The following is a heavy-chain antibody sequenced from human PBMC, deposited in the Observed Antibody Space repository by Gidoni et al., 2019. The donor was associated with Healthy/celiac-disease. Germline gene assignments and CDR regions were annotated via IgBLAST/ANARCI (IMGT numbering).Heavy chain of an antibody. J-gene: IGHJ6*02. Sequence: QVQLVQSGAEVKKPGSSVKVSCKASGGTFSSYTISWVRQAPGQGLEWMGRIIPILGIANYAQKFQGRVTITADKSTSTAYMELSSLRSEDTAVYYCARDLPTVALGMDVWGQGTTVTVSS. D-gene: IGHD4-17*01. CDR1: GGTFSSYT. V-gene: IGHV1-69*08. CDR2: IIPILGIA. CDR3: ARDLPTVALGMDV.